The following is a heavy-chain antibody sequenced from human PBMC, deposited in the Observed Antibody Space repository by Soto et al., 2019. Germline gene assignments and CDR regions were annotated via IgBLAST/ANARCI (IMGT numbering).Heavy chain of an antibody. CDR1: GFTVSSYA. V-gene: IGHV3-23*01. Sequence: LILSCAASGFTVSSYAMTWVRQAPGKWLEWLSSISGTSGSTYYAYSVNVRFTISRDNSKNTLYLQMNSLRAEDTAVYYCAKEPRMGWRAHPYFDCLGQGSMVTVSS. J-gene: IGHJ4*02. CDR2: ISGTSGST. D-gene: IGHD2-15*01. CDR3: AKEPRMGWRAHPYFDC.